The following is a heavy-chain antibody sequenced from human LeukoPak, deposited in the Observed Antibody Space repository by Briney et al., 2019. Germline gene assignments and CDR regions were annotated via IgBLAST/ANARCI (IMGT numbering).Heavy chain of an antibody. J-gene: IGHJ6*03. CDR3: ARLLQERWYYMDV. D-gene: IGHD1-26*01. CDR1: GFTFSGYW. Sequence: GGSLRLSCAASGFTFSGYWMMWIRQTPGKGLEWVANIRQDGSVKQYVDSVKGRFTISRDNAKNSLYLQMDSLRAEDTAVYYCARLLQERWYYMDVWGKGTTVTISS. V-gene: IGHV3-7*01. CDR2: IRQDGSVK.